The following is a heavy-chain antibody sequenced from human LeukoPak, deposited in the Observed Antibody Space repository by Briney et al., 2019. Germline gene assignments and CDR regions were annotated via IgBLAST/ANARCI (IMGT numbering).Heavy chain of an antibody. Sequence: GGSLRLSCAASGFTVSSNYMSWVRQAPGKGLEWVSVIYSGGSTYYADSVKGRFTISRDNSKNTLYLQMNSLRVEDTAVYYCARIDSSGYNIDYWGQGTLVTVSS. J-gene: IGHJ4*01. CDR3: ARIDSSGYNIDY. V-gene: IGHV3-53*01. D-gene: IGHD3-22*01. CDR2: IYSGGST. CDR1: GFTVSSNY.